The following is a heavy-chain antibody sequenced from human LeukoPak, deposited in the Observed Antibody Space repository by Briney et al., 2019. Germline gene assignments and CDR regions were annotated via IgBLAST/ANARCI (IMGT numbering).Heavy chain of an antibody. D-gene: IGHD5-12*01. J-gene: IGHJ6*03. CDR1: GYTFTSYG. V-gene: IGHV1-18*01. CDR3: ARDTYSGYENYYYYYYMDV. CDR2: ISVYNGNT. Sequence: GASVKVSCKASGYTFTSYGISWVRQAPGQGLEWMGWISVYNGNTNYAQKLQGRVTMTTDTSTSTAYMELRSLRSDDTAVYYCARDTYSGYENYYYYYYMDVWGKGTTVTVSS.